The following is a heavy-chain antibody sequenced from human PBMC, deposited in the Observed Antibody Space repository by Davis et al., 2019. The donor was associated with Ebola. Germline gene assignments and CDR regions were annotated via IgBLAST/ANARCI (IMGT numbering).Heavy chain of an antibody. CDR3: ARYDSSGYWAFDI. V-gene: IGHV1-18*01. D-gene: IGHD3-22*01. CDR1: GYTFTSYG. CDR2: ISAYNGNT. J-gene: IGHJ3*02. Sequence: AASVKVSCKASGYTFTSYGISWVRQAPGQGLEWMGWISAYNGNTNYAQKFQGRVTMTRDTSISTAYMELSRLRSDNTAVYYCARYDSSGYWAFDIWGQGTMVTVSS.